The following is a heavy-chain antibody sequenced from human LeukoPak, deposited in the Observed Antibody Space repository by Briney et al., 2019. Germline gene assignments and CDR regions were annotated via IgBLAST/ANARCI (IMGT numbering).Heavy chain of an antibody. CDR3: ARTIAARVYYFDY. CDR2: ISSSGSTI. CDR1: GFTFSDYY. V-gene: IGHV3-11*04. D-gene: IGHD6-6*01. J-gene: IGHJ4*02. Sequence: GGSLRLSCAASGFTFSDYYMSWIRQAPGKGLEWGSYISSSGSTIYYADSVKGRFTISRDNAKNSLYLQMNSLRAEDTAVYYCARTIAARVYYFDYWGQGTLVTVSS.